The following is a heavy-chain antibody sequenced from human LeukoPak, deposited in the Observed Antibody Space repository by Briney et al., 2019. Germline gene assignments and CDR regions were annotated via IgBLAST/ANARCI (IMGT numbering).Heavy chain of an antibody. Sequence: GASVKVSCKASGYTFTSYGISWVRQAPGQGLEWMGWISAYNGNTNYAQKLQGRVTMTTDTSTSTAYMELRSLRSEDTAVYYCASPGIHYGGNSDYFDYWGQGTLVTVSS. CDR1: GYTFTSYG. J-gene: IGHJ4*02. V-gene: IGHV1-18*01. CDR2: ISAYNGNT. CDR3: ASPGIHYGGNSDYFDY. D-gene: IGHD4-23*01.